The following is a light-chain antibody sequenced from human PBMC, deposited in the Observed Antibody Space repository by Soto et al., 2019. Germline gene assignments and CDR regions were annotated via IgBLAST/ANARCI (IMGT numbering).Light chain of an antibody. CDR2: GAS. CDR1: QSVSSSY. Sequence: EIVLTQSPGTLSLSPGERATLSCRASQSVSSSYVAWYQQKTGQAPRLLIYGASSRATGIPDRFSGSGSGTDVTLTISRLEPEDFAVYYCQQYGSSSYTFGEGTKLEIK. V-gene: IGKV3-20*01. J-gene: IGKJ2*01. CDR3: QQYGSSSYT.